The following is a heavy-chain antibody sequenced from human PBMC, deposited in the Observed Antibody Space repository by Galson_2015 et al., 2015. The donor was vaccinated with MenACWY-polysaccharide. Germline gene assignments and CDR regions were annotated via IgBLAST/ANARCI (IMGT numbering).Heavy chain of an antibody. Sequence: SLRLSCAASGFTFSSYAMHWVRQAPGKGLEWVAVISYDGSNKYYAESVKGRFAVSRDNSKNTVYLQMNSLRVEDTAVYYCAPRAGHCSGGTCYGVEYWGQGTLVTVSS. CDR1: GFTFSSYA. V-gene: IGHV3-30*09. J-gene: IGHJ4*02. CDR2: ISYDGSNK. CDR3: APRAGHCSGGTCYGVEY. D-gene: IGHD2-15*01.